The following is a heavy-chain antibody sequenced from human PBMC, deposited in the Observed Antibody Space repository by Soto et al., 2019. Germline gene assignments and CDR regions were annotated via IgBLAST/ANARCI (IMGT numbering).Heavy chain of an antibody. Sequence: QVQLVQSGAEVKKPGSSVKVSCKASGGTFSSYAISWVRQAPGQGLEWMGGIIPIFGTANYAQKFQGRVTITADEATSTAYMELSSRRSEDTAVYYCARVPGLGGYNEYYYYYYGMDVWGQGTTVTVSS. V-gene: IGHV1-69*01. CDR3: ARVPGLGGYNEYYYYYYGMDV. J-gene: IGHJ6*02. D-gene: IGHD5-12*01. CDR1: GGTFSSYA. CDR2: IIPIFGTA.